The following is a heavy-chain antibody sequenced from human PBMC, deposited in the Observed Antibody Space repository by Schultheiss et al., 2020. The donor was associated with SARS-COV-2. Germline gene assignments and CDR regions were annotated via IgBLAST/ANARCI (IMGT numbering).Heavy chain of an antibody. J-gene: IGHJ6*02. CDR1: GFTFSSYA. D-gene: IGHD3-10*01. CDR2: ISGSGGST. Sequence: GGSLRLSCAASGFTFSSYAMHWVRQAPGKGLEWVSAISGSGGSTYYADSVKGRFTISRDNSKNTLYLQMNSLRAEDTAVYYCARDLGFGESYYYYYGMDVWGQGTTVTVSS. V-gene: IGHV3-23*01. CDR3: ARDLGFGESYYYYYGMDV.